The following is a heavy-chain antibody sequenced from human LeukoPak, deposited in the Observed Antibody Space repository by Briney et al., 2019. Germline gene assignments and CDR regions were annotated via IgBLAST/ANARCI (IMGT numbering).Heavy chain of an antibody. CDR3: ARSMSRAFDF. CDR2: IYSRGDT. Sequence: GALRLSCAASEFIVSINYMTWVRQAPGKGLEWVSLIYSRGDTKYADSVKGRFTISRDSSKNTLYLQMSSLRTEDTAVYYCARSMSRAFDFWGQGTMVTVSS. J-gene: IGHJ3*01. V-gene: IGHV3-66*01. CDR1: EFIVSINY.